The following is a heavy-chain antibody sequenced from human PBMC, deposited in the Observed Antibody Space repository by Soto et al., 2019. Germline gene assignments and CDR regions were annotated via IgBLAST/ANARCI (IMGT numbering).Heavy chain of an antibody. CDR3: ARELRYFDWSPGY. D-gene: IGHD3-9*01. J-gene: IGHJ4*02. CDR2: IYHSGST. Sequence: PSETLSLTCAVSGYSISSGYYWGWIRQPPGKGLEWIGSIYHSGSTYYNLSLKSRVTISVDTSKNQFSLKLSSVTAADTAVYYCARELRYFDWSPGYWGQGTLVTVSS. CDR1: GYSISSGYY. V-gene: IGHV4-38-2*02.